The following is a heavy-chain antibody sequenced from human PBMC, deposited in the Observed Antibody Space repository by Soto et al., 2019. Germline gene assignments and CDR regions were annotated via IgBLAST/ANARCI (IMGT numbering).Heavy chain of an antibody. CDR2: ISSSSSYI. CDR3: AGVADFWSGYYEGGYYGMDV. D-gene: IGHD3-3*01. Sequence: GGSLRLSCAASGFTFSSYSMNWVRQAPGKGLEWVSSISSSSSYIYYADSVKGRFTISRDNAKNSLYLQMNSLRAEDTAVYYCAGVADFWSGYYEGGYYGMDVWGQGTTVTVSS. J-gene: IGHJ6*02. V-gene: IGHV3-21*01. CDR1: GFTFSSYS.